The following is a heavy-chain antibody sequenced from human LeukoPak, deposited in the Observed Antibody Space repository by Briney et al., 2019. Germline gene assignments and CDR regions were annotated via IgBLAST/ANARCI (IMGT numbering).Heavy chain of an antibody. CDR2: ISGSGGNT. V-gene: IGHV3-23*01. CDR1: GFTFSSYA. D-gene: IGHD4-17*01. J-gene: IGHJ4*02. Sequence: GGSLRLSCAASGFTFSSYAMSWVRRAPGKGLEWVSAISGSGGNTYYADSVKGRFTISRDNSKNTLYLQMNSLRAEDTAIYYCAKKRGMQLRQYYFDYWGQGTLVTVSS. CDR3: AKKRGMQLRQYYFDY.